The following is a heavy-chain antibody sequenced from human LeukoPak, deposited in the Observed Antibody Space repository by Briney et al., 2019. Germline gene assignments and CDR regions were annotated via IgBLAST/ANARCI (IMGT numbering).Heavy chain of an antibody. CDR3: ARGPYPAAGVYYYYYYGMDV. CDR1: GVSISSGDYY. J-gene: IGHJ6*02. V-gene: IGHV4-31*03. D-gene: IGHD6-19*01. Sequence: PSQTLSLTCTVSGVSISSGDYYWSWIRQHPGKGLEWIGYIYYSGSTYYNPSLKSRVTISVDTSKNQFSLKLSSVTAADTAVYYCARGPYPAAGVYYYYYYGMDVWGQGTTVTVSS. CDR2: IYYSGST.